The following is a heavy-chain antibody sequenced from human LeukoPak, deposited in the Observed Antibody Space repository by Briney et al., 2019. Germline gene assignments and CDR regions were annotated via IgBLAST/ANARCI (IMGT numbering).Heavy chain of an antibody. D-gene: IGHD6-13*01. CDR2: ISSSSSYI. CDR3: ARDRDSSSLFDY. CDR1: GFTFSSYS. V-gene: IGHV3-21*01. Sequence: GGSLRLSCAASGFTFSSYSMNWVRQAPWKGLEWVSSISSSSSYIYYADSVKGRFTISRDNAKNSLYLQMNSLRAEDTAVYYCARDRDSSSLFDYWGQGTLVTVSS. J-gene: IGHJ4*02.